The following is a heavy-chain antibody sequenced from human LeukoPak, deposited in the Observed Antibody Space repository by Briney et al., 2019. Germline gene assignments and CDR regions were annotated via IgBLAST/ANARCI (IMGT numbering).Heavy chain of an antibody. CDR1: GGSISSGSYY. V-gene: IGHV4-61*02. CDR2: IYTSGST. CDR3: ARRSSGWYLRGNTGYYYMDV. D-gene: IGHD6-19*01. J-gene: IGHJ6*03. Sequence: SETLSLTCTVSGGSISSGSYYWNWIRQPAGKGLEWIGRIYTSGSTNYNPSLTSRVTISVDTSKNQFSLKLSSVTAADTAVYYCARRSSGWYLRGNTGYYYMDVWGKGTTVTISS.